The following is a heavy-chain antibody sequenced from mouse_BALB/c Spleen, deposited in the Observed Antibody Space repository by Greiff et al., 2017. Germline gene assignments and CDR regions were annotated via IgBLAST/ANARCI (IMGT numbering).Heavy chain of an antibody. Sequence: QVHVKQSGAELVRPGTSVKVSCKASGYAFTNYLIEWVKQRPGQGLEWIGVINPGSGGTNYNEKFKGKATLTADKSSSTAYMQLSSLTSDDSAVYFCARCNYRYDGNAMDYWGQGTSVTVSS. CDR2: INPGSGGT. D-gene: IGHD2-14*01. CDR1: GYAFTNYL. CDR3: ARCNYRYDGNAMDY. J-gene: IGHJ4*01. V-gene: IGHV1-54*01.